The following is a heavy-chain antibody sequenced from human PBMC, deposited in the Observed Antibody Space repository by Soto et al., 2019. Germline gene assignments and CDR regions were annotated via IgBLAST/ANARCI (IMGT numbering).Heavy chain of an antibody. J-gene: IGHJ4*02. Sequence: VESLKISCKGSGYGFTSYWIAWVRQMPGKGLECMGIIYPADSDTRYSPSFQGQVTISADKSITTAYLQWSSLMASDTAIYYCARSYTGDYEYYFDYWGQGTLVTVSS. CDR2: IYPADSDT. D-gene: IGHD4-17*01. V-gene: IGHV5-51*01. CDR1: GYGFTSYW. CDR3: ARSYTGDYEYYFDY.